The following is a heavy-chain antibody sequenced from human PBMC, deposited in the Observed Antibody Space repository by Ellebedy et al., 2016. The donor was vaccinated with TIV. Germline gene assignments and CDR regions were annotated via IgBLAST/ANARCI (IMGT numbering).Heavy chain of an antibody. CDR3: ASRSELGY. D-gene: IGHD3-3*02. Sequence: GESLKISXAASGFTFSSYWMHWVRQAPGKGLVWVSLIHSDGKTTNYADSVKGRFTISRDNAKNSLYLQMNSLRPEDTAVYYCASRSELGYWGQGTLVTVSS. CDR2: IHSDGKTT. CDR1: GFTFSSYW. J-gene: IGHJ4*02. V-gene: IGHV3-74*01.